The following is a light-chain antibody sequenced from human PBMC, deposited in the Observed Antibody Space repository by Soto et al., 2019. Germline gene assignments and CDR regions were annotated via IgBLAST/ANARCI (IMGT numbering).Light chain of an antibody. CDR1: QSISSTY. J-gene: IGKJ1*01. Sequence: EIVLTQSPGTLSLSPGERATLSCRASQSISSTYLAWYRQKPGQAPRLLICAASSRATGIPDRCSGSGSGTDFPLTISRLEPEYFAVYYCQHYYASSWTFGQGTRVEIK. V-gene: IGKV3-20*01. CDR2: AAS. CDR3: QHYYASSWT.